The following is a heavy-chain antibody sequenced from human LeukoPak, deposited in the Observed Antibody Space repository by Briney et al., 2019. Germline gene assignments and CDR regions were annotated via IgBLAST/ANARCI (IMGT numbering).Heavy chain of an antibody. J-gene: IGHJ4*02. CDR1: GFTFSNAW. CDR3: AREGRDQYSSTLYAVDY. CDR2: TRNKANSYIT. Sequence: GGSLRLSCAASGFTFSNAWMSWVRQAPGKGLEWVGRTRNKANSYITEYAASVKGRFTISRDDSKNSLYLQMNSLKTEDTAVYYCAREGRDQYSSTLYAVDYWGQGTLVTVSS. V-gene: IGHV3-72*01. D-gene: IGHD6-13*01.